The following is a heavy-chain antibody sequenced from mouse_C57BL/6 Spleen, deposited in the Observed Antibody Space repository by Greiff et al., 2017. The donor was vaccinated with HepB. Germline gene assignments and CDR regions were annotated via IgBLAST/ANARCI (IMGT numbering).Heavy chain of an antibody. V-gene: IGHV5-6*01. D-gene: IGHD2-4*01. CDR3: ARHANYDFDY. CDR2: ISSGGSYT. J-gene: IGHJ2*01. Sequence: EVKLVESGGDLVKPGGSLKLSCAASGFTFSSYGMSWVRQTPDKRLEWVATISSGGSYTYYPDSVKGRFTISRDNAKNTLYLQMSSLKSEDTAMYYCARHANYDFDYWGQGTTLTVSS. CDR1: GFTFSSYG.